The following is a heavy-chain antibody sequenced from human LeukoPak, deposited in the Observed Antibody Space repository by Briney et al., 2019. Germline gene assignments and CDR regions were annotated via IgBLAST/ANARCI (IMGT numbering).Heavy chain of an antibody. J-gene: IGHJ4*02. Sequence: SETLSLTCTVSGGPISSDYWSWIRQPAGKGLEWIGHIYTSGSTNYNPSLKIRVTISVDKSKNQFSLNLSFVTAADTAVYYCARSRYSSSSGLDFDYWGQGALVSVSS. D-gene: IGHD6-6*01. CDR3: ARSRYSSSSGLDFDY. CDR2: IYTSGST. V-gene: IGHV4-4*07. CDR1: GGPISSDY.